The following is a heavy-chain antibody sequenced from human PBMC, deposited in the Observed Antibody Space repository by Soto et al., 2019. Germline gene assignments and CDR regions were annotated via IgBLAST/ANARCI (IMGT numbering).Heavy chain of an antibody. CDR3: AKDRFGVVINFDY. J-gene: IGHJ4*02. Sequence: GGSLRLSCAASGFTFSSYAMSWVRQAPGKGLEWVSAISGSGGSTYYADSVKGWFTISRDNSKNTLYLQMNSLRAEDTAVYYCAKDRFGVVINFDYWGQGTLVTVSS. V-gene: IGHV3-23*01. D-gene: IGHD3-3*01. CDR2: ISGSGGST. CDR1: GFTFSSYA.